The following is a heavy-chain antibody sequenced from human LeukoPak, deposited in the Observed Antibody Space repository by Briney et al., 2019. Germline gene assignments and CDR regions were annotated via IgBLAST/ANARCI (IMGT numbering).Heavy chain of an antibody. D-gene: IGHD1-26*01. Sequence: GGSLRLSCAASGFTFSSYSMNWVRQAPGKGLEWVSYISSSSSTIYYADSVKGRFTISRDNAKNSLYLQMNSLRAEDTAVYYCARGSIGYSRFGDYWGQGTLVTVSS. CDR2: ISSSSSTI. CDR1: GFTFSSYS. J-gene: IGHJ4*02. CDR3: ARGSIGYSRFGDY. V-gene: IGHV3-48*01.